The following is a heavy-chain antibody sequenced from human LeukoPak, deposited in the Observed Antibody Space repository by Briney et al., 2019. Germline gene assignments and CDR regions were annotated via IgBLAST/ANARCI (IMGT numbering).Heavy chain of an antibody. D-gene: IGHD4-17*01. Sequence: SETLSLTCTVSGGSISSSSYYWGWIRQPPGKGLEWIGSIYYSGSTYYNPSLKSRVTISVDRSKNQFSLKLSSVTAADTAVYYCARLLSGDYKNYFDYWGQGTLVTVSS. CDR1: GGSISSSSYY. CDR2: IYYSGST. CDR3: ARLLSGDYKNYFDY. V-gene: IGHV4-39*07. J-gene: IGHJ4*02.